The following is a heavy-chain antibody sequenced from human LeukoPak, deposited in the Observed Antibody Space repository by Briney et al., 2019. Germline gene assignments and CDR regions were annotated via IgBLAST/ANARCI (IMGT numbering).Heavy chain of an antibody. CDR3: ATYCSSTSCYTPFDY. D-gene: IGHD2-2*02. Sequence: ASETLSLTCTVSGGSISSYYWSWIRQPPGKGLEWIGYIYYSGSTNYNPSLKSRVTISVDTSKNQFSLKLSSVTAADTAVYYCATYCSSTSCYTPFDYWGQGTLVTVSS. J-gene: IGHJ4*02. CDR2: IYYSGST. CDR1: GGSISSYY. V-gene: IGHV4-59*08.